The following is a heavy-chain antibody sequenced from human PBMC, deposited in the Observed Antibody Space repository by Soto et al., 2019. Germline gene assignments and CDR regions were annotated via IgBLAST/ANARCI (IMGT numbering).Heavy chain of an antibody. V-gene: IGHV4-59*01. CDR3: ARVGNYGSGTFDI. J-gene: IGHJ3*02. D-gene: IGHD3-10*01. CDR2: IYYSGST. CDR1: GGSISSYY. Sequence: SETLSLTCTVSGGSISSYYWSWIRQPPGKGLEWIGYIYYSGSTNYNPSLKSRVTISVDPSKNQFSLKLSSVTAADTAVYYCARVGNYGSGTFDIWGQGTMVTVSS.